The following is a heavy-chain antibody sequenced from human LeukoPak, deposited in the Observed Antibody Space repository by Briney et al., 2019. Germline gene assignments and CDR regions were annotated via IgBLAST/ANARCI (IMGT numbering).Heavy chain of an antibody. D-gene: IGHD3-10*01. CDR1: GGSVSSSSYY. V-gene: IGHV4-39*01. CDR3: ARHQSYGSGTYYAPFDN. J-gene: IGHJ4*02. CDR2: IYYSGST. Sequence: PSETLSLTCTVSGGSVSSSSYYWGWFRQPPMKGLGWMGGIYYSGSTEYNLSLKSRVTISVDTSRNQFSLKLSSVTAADTAVYYCARHQSYGSGTYYAPFDNWGQGILVTVSS.